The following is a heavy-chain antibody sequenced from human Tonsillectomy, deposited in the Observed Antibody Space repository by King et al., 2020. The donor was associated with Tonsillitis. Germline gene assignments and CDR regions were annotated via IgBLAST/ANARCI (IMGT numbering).Heavy chain of an antibody. J-gene: IGHJ3*02. CDR1: GGSISSASYY. Sequence: PLQESGPGLVKPSQTLSLTCTVSGGSISSASYYWSWIRQPAGKGLEWIGRIYTSGSTNYNPSLKSRVTMSVDTSKTQFSLKLSSVTAADTAVYYCARYNQLTRLVGRPVDAFDIWGQGTMVTVSS. CDR3: ARYNQLTRLVGRPVDAFDI. CDR2: IYTSGST. V-gene: IGHV4-61*02. D-gene: IGHD2-8*02.